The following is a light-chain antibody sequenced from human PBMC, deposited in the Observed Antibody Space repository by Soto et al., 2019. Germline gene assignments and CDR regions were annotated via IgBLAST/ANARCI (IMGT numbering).Light chain of an antibody. CDR2: DVS. CDR3: SSYTGSSSLV. CDR1: STDINDYKY. Sequence: QSALTQPASVSGSPGQSITISCTGTSTDINDYKYVSWYQQHPGKAPKVIIYDVSNRPSGVSHRISGSESANTASLTISGLQAEDEADYYCSSYTGSSSLVFGTGTKVTVL. V-gene: IGLV2-14*03. J-gene: IGLJ1*01.